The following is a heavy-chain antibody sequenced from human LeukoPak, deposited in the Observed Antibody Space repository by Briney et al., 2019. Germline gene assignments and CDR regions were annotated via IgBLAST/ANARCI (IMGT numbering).Heavy chain of an antibody. CDR1: GGSFSGYY. J-gene: IGHJ6*02. D-gene: IGHD1-1*01. Sequence: PSETLSLTCAVYGGSFSGYYWSWIRQPPGKGLEWIGEINHSGSTNYNPSLKSRVTISVDTSKNQFSLKLSSVTAADTAVYYCAMTYTSYYYYGMDVWGQGTTVTVSS. CDR3: AMTYTSYYYYGMDV. V-gene: IGHV4-34*01. CDR2: INHSGST.